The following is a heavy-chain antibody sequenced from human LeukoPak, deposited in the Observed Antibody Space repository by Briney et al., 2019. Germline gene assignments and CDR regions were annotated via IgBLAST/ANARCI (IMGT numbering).Heavy chain of an antibody. J-gene: IGHJ3*02. Sequence: ASVKVSCKASGGTFSSYAISWVRQAPGQGLEWMGGIIPIFGTANYAQKFQGRVTITADESTSTAYMELSSLRSEDTAVYYCARDVYCSSTSCPPSAFDIWGQGTMVTVSS. CDR3: ARDVYCSSTSCPPSAFDI. V-gene: IGHV1-69*01. CDR1: GGTFSSYA. CDR2: IIPIFGTA. D-gene: IGHD2-2*01.